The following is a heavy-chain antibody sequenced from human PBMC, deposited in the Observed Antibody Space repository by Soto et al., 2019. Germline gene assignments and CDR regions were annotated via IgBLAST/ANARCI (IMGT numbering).Heavy chain of an antibody. D-gene: IGHD6-13*01. V-gene: IGHV1-18*01. Sequence: QVQLVQSGAEVKKPGASVKVSCKTSGYTFSNYGISWVRQAPGQGPEWMGWISGYNGNTNYAQNLQGRVTMTTDTSTSTAYMELRCLRSDDTAVYYCARGGSSWSAEYYQHWGQGTLVIVSS. CDR1: GYTFSNYG. J-gene: IGHJ1*01. CDR2: ISGYNGNT. CDR3: ARGGSSWSAEYYQH.